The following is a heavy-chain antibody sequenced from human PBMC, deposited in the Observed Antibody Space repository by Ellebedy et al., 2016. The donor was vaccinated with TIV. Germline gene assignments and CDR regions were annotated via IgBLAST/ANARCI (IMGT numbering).Heavy chain of an antibody. Sequence: AASVKVSCKASGYTFTIYYLHWVRQAPGQGLEWMGVIDPNGGSTTYSQKFQGRVTMTRDTSTNTVDMELSSLRSEDTAVYYCARKPFGYSSSFDYWGQGTLVTVSS. CDR3: ARKPFGYSSSFDY. J-gene: IGHJ4*02. V-gene: IGHV1-46*01. CDR1: GYTFTIYY. CDR2: IDPNGGST. D-gene: IGHD6-6*01.